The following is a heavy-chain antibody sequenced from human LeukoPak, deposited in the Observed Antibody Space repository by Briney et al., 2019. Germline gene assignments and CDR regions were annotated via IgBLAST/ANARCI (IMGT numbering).Heavy chain of an antibody. Sequence: ETLSLTCAVYGGSFSGYYWSWIRQPPGKGLEWVSAISGSGGSTYYADSVKGRFTISRDNSKNTLYLQMNSLRAEDTAVYYCAKSVVVAATLDYWGQGTLVTVSS. CDR3: AKSVVVAATLDY. V-gene: IGHV3-23*01. CDR1: GGSFSGYY. D-gene: IGHD2-15*01. J-gene: IGHJ4*02. CDR2: ISGSGGST.